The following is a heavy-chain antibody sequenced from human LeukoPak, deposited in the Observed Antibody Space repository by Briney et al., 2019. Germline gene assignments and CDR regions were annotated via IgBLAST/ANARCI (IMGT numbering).Heavy chain of an antibody. Sequence: ASVKVSCKASGYTFTSYYMHWVRQAPGQGLEWMGIINPSGGSTSYAQKFQGRVTMTRDMSTSTVYMELSSLRSDDTAVYYCAPIAAAGTFDYWGQGTLVTVSS. CDR2: INPSGGST. V-gene: IGHV1-46*01. J-gene: IGHJ4*02. CDR3: APIAAAGTFDY. CDR1: GYTFTSYY. D-gene: IGHD6-13*01.